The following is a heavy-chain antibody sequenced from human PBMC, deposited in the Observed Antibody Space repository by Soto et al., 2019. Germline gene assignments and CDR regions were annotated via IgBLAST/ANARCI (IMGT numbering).Heavy chain of an antibody. J-gene: IGHJ6*02. CDR3: ARGDATKIIVTTYYGLDV. V-gene: IGHV1-69*12. Sequence: QVQVVQSGAEVKKPGSSAKVSCKASGGSFSNYGISWVRQAPGQGLEWMGGIIPVFGTPHYAQKFQDRVTITADESTSTVYMEVSSLTSEDTAVYYCARGDATKIIVTTYYGLDVWGQGTTVTVSS. CDR1: GGSFSNYG. D-gene: IGHD3-22*01. CDR2: IIPVFGTP.